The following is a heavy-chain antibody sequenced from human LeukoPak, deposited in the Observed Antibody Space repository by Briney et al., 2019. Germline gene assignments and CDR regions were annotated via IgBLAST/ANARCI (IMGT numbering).Heavy chain of an antibody. CDR1: GGSISSGDYY. Sequence: SETLSLTCTVSGGSISSGDYYWSWIRQPPGKGLEWIGYIYYSGSTYYNPSLKSRVTISVDTSKYQFSLKLSSVTAADTAVYYCARDYYGSGSGLNFDYWGQGTLVTVSS. V-gene: IGHV4-30-4*01. CDR2: IYYSGST. D-gene: IGHD3-10*01. J-gene: IGHJ4*02. CDR3: ARDYYGSGSGLNFDY.